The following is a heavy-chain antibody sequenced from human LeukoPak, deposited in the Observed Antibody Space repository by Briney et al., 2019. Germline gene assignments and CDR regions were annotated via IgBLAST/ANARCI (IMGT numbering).Heavy chain of an antibody. D-gene: IGHD2-15*01. CDR3: ARRRGYCSGGSCQYYFDY. Sequence: SETLSLTCTVSGGSISRYYWSWIRQSPGKGLEWIGYIYNTGSTNYNPSLESRVTISVDTSKNRFSLKLSSVTAADTAVYYCARRRGYCSGGSCQYYFDYWGQGTLVTVSS. J-gene: IGHJ4*02. CDR2: IYNTGST. V-gene: IGHV4-59*08. CDR1: GGSISRYY.